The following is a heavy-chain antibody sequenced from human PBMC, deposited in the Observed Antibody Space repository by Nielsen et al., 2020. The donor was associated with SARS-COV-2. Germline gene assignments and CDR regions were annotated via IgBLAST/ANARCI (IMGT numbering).Heavy chain of an antibody. J-gene: IGHJ4*02. CDR2: IYHSGST. D-gene: IGHD4-23*01. Sequence: SETLSLTCAVSGGSISSGGYSWSWIRQPPGKGLEWIGYIYHSGSTYYNPSLKSRVTISVDRSKNQFSLKLSSVTAADTAVYYCARDLVVYGGNSEEHWCQGTLVTVSS. V-gene: IGHV4-30-2*01. CDR3: ARDLVVYGGNSEEH. CDR1: GGSISSGGYS.